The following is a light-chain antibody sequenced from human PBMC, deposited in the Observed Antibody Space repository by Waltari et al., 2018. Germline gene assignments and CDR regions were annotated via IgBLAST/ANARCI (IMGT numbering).Light chain of an antibody. J-gene: IGLJ3*02. V-gene: IGLV1-44*01. CDR2: RND. Sequence: QSLLTQPPSISGAPGQRVTISCSGGSSILGRNSVNWYEQVPGTAPKLVMFRNDQRPSGVSDRFSGSKSGTSASLAINGLLSADENDYICAAWDDSLNAWIFGGGTRLTVL. CDR3: AAWDDSLNAWI. CDR1: SSILGRNS.